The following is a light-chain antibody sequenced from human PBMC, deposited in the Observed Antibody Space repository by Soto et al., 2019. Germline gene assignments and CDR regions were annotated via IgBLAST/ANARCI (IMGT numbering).Light chain of an antibody. Sequence: QSALTQPPSASGSPGQSVTISCTGTSSDIGGYNFVSWYQQHPGKAPKFMIYEVSKRPSGVPDRFSGSKSGNTASLTVSGLQADDEADYYCSSYAGSNKFVVFGGGTKLTVL. V-gene: IGLV2-8*01. CDR2: EVS. J-gene: IGLJ2*01. CDR1: SSDIGGYNF. CDR3: SSYAGSNKFVV.